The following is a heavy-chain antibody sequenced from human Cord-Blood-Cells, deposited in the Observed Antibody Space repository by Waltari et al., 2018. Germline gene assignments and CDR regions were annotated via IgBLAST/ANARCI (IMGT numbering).Heavy chain of an antibody. D-gene: IGHD2-15*01. V-gene: IGHV4-39*07. Sequence: QLQLQESGPGLVKPSATLSLTCTVSGGSISISSYYWGWIRQPPGKGLEWIGSIYYSGSTYYNPSLKSRVTISVDTSKNQFSLKLSSVTAADTAVYYCARVVAATPAFDIWGQGTMVTVSS. CDR2: IYYSGST. J-gene: IGHJ3*02. CDR1: GGSISISSYY. CDR3: ARVVAATPAFDI.